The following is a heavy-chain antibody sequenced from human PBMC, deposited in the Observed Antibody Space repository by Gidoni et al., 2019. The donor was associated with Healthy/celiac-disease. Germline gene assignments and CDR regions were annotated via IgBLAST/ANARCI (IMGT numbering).Heavy chain of an antibody. V-gene: IGHV1-69*08. Sequence: QVQLVQSGAEVKKPGSSVKVSCKASGGTFSSYTISWVRQAPGQGLEWMGRIIPILGIANYAQKFQGRVTITADKSTSTAYMELSSLRSEDTAVYYCARDAGYCSGGSCYYYYGMDVWGQGTTVTVSS. CDR2: IIPILGIA. J-gene: IGHJ6*02. D-gene: IGHD2-15*01. CDR1: GGTFSSYT. CDR3: ARDAGYCSGGSCYYYYGMDV.